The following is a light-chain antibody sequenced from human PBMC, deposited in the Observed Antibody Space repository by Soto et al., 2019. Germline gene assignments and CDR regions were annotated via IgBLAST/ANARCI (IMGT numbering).Light chain of an antibody. CDR1: QSVSSN. CDR3: QQYNNWPPWT. J-gene: IGKJ1*01. Sequence: EIVMTQSPATLSVSPGERATLSCRASQSVSSNLAWYQQKPGQAPRLLIYGASTMATGIAARFSGSGSGTGSTLTISSLQSEDFEVYYCQQYNNWPPWTFGQGTKVEIK. CDR2: GAS. V-gene: IGKV3-15*01.